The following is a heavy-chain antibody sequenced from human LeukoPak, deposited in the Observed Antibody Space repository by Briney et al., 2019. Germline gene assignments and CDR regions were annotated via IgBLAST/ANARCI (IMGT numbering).Heavy chain of an antibody. CDR2: INPNSGGT. Sequence: ASVKVSCKASGYTFTGYYMHWVRRAPGQGLEWMGWINPNSGGTNYAQKFQGRVTMTRETSISTPYMELSRLTSDHTAVYYFARVPPAIAAAGSWYFDYWGQGTLVTVSS. CDR1: GYTFTGYY. J-gene: IGHJ4*02. D-gene: IGHD6-13*01. V-gene: IGHV1-2*02. CDR3: ARVPPAIAAAGSWYFDY.